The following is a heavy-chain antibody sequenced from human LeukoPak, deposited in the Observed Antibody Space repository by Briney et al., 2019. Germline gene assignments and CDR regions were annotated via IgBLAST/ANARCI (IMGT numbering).Heavy chain of an antibody. D-gene: IGHD6-13*01. CDR1: GFAFSSYA. CDR3: LAGYYYYYMDV. CDR2: TNTHGTSA. V-gene: IGHV3-74*01. Sequence: GGSLRLPCAASGFAFSSYAMSWVRQAPGKGLVWVARTNTHGTSANYADSVKGRFIISRDNANNTLYLQMNGLRDEDTGVYYALAGYYYYYMDVWGKGTTVTVSS. J-gene: IGHJ6*03.